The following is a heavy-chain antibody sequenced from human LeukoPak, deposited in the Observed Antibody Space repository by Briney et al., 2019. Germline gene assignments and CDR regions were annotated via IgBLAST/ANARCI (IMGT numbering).Heavy chain of an antibody. V-gene: IGHV3-11*04. CDR3: AREGATNWFDP. D-gene: IGHD1-26*01. J-gene: IGHJ5*02. CDR2: ISSSGSTI. CDR1: GFTFGDYA. Sequence: GRSLRLSCTTSGFTFGDYALSWIRQAPGKGLEWVSYISSSGSTIYYADSVKGRFTISRDNAKNSLYLQMNSLRAEDTAVYYCAREGATNWFDPWGQGTLVTVSS.